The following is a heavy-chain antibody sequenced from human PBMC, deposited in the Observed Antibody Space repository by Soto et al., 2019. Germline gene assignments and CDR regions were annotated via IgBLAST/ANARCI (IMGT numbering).Heavy chain of an antibody. D-gene: IGHD3-22*01. V-gene: IGHV3-15*07. CDR1: GFTFSNAW. J-gene: IGHJ6*02. CDR3: TARYYYDSSGYSHYYYYGMDV. CDR2: IKSKTDGGTT. Sequence: EVQLVESVGGLVKPGGSLRLSCAASGFTFSNAWMNWVRQAPGKGLEWVGRIKSKTDGGTTDYAAPVKGRFTISRDDSKHTLYLQMNSLRTEYTAVYYCTARYYYDSSGYSHYYYYGMDVWGQGTTVTVSS.